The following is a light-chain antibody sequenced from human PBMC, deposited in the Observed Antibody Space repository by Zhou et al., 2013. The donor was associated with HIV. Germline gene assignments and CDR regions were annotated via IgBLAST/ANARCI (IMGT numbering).Light chain of an antibody. CDR1: QSLLHSNGYNY. J-gene: IGKJ4*01. V-gene: IGKV2-28*01. CDR2: LAS. Sequence: DIVMTQSPLSLPVTPGEPASISCRSSQSLLHSNGYNYLDWYLQKPGQSPQLLIYLASNRATGVPDRFSGSVSGTDFTLTISRVEAEDVGVYFCMQALHTFTFGGGPRVEIK. CDR3: MQALHTFT.